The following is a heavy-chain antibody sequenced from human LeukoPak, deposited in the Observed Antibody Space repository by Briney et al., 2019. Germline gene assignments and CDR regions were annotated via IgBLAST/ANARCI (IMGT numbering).Heavy chain of an antibody. Sequence: GGSLRLSCTTSGFTFGESTMSWFRQPSGKGLEWVGLIRNSGQGATTQYAASVRGRFSISRDDSKSSAYLHMDSLRTDDTAVYYCTTSLRSVGWAAVDCWGQGTLVSVSS. CDR1: GFTFGEST. D-gene: IGHD1-26*01. V-gene: IGHV3-49*03. CDR3: TTSLRSVGWAAVDC. J-gene: IGHJ4*02. CDR2: IRNSGQGATT.